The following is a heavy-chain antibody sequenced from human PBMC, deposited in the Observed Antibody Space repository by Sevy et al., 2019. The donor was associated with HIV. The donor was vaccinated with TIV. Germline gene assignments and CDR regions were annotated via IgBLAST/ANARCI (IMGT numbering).Heavy chain of an antibody. V-gene: IGHV4-61*02. CDR3: ARESTTVTTDGEDAFDI. D-gene: IGHD4-4*01. CDR2: IYASGST. Sequence: SDTLSLTCTVSGGSISSGSYYWSWIRQPAGKGLEWIGRIYASGSTNYNPSLKSRVTMSVDTSKNQFSLKLSSVTAADTAVYYCARESTTVTTDGEDAFDIWGQGTMVTVSS. CDR1: GGSISSGSYY. J-gene: IGHJ3*02.